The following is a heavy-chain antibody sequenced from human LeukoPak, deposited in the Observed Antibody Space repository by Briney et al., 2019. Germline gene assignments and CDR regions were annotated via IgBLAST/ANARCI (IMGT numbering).Heavy chain of an antibody. CDR3: ARVRIAVAVSAFDI. CDR2: IKQDGSEK. D-gene: IGHD6-19*01. V-gene: IGHV3-7*01. Sequence: GGSLRLSCEASGFTFSSHCMSWVRQAPGKGLEWVANIKQDGSEKYYVDSVKGRFTISRDNAKNSLYLQMSILRAADTAVYYCARVRIAVAVSAFDIWGQGTMVPVSS. J-gene: IGHJ3*02. CDR1: GFTFSSHC.